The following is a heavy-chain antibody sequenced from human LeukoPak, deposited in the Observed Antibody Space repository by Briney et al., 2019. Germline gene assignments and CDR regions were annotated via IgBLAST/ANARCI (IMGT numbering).Heavy chain of an antibody. D-gene: IGHD3-22*01. CDR2: MNPSSGNT. J-gene: IGHJ3*02. CDR1: GYTFTSYD. V-gene: IGHV1-8*01. CDR3: ARGQDYYDSSGPGSAFDI. Sequence: ASVKVSCKASGYTFTSYDINWVRQATGQGLEWMGWMNPSSGNTGYAQKLQGRVTMTRNTSISTAYMELSSLRSEDTAVYYCARGQDYYDSSGPGSAFDIWGQGTMVTVSS.